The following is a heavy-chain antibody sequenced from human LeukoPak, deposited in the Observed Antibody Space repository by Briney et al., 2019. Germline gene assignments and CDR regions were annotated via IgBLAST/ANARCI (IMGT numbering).Heavy chain of an antibody. D-gene: IGHD2-8*01. CDR1: GFTFSSYG. J-gene: IGHJ4*02. Sequence: GGSLRLSCAASGFTFSSYGMHWVRQAPGKGLEWVAVISYDGSNKYYADSVKGRFTISRDNSKNTLYLQMNSLRAEDTAVYYCAREGVLMVYVLIDYWGQGTLVTVSS. V-gene: IGHV3-30*03. CDR2: ISYDGSNK. CDR3: AREGVLMVYVLIDY.